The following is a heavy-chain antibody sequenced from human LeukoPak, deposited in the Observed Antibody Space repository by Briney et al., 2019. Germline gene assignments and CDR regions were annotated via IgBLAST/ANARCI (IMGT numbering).Heavy chain of an antibody. CDR2: VSYTGSN. Sequence: SETLSLTCVVSGGSITTGGHYWTWIRQVPGKGPEWIGYVSYTGSNNYNPSLKSRLTISVDTSKSQFSLKLSSVTAADTAVYYCARRVGKYPTYYFDYWGQGALVTVSS. CDR1: GGSITTGGHY. D-gene: IGHD1-26*01. CDR3: ARRVGKYPTYYFDY. V-gene: IGHV4-31*11. J-gene: IGHJ4*02.